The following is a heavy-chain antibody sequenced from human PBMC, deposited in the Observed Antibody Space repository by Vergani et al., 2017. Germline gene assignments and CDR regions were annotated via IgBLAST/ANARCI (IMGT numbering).Heavy chain of an antibody. Sequence: QMQLVQSGPEVKKPGTPVKVSCKASGFTFTSSVRQGVRTARGQRRGWIGWIVVGSGNTNYAQKFQERVTITRDMSTSTAYMELSSLRAEDTAVYYCAARYSQDDYWGQGTLVTVSS. CDR3: AARYSQDDY. V-gene: IGHV1-58*02. D-gene: IGHD4-11*01. CDR1: GFTFTSSV. J-gene: IGHJ4*02. CDR2: IVVGSGNT.